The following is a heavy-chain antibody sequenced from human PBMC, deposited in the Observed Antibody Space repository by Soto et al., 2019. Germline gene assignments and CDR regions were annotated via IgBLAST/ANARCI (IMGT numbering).Heavy chain of an antibody. CDR3: AKDPPDHYYYYYMDV. V-gene: IGHV3-33*06. CDR2: IWYDGSNK. CDR1: GFTFSSYG. J-gene: IGHJ6*03. Sequence: PGGSLRLSCAASGFTFSSYGMHWVRQAPGKGLEWVAVIWYDGSNKYYADSVKGRFTISRDNSKNTLYLQMNSLRAEDTAVYYCAKDPPDHYYYYYMDVWGKGTTVTVSS.